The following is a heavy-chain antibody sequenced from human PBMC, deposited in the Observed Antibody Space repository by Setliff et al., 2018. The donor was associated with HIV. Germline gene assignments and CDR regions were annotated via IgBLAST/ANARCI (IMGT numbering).Heavy chain of an antibody. CDR2: IHQSGTT. D-gene: IGHD2-15*01. Sequence: PSETLSLTCSVSGYSISSGYYWGWIRNSPGEGLEWIGSIHQSGTTSYSPSLKSRVSISIDRSKNQFSLRLSSVTAADTAVYYCGLAMGGHCSDGRCYCFDLWGQGALVTV. CDR1: GYSISSGYY. V-gene: IGHV4-38-2*01. J-gene: IGHJ4*02. CDR3: GLAMGGHCSDGRCYCFDL.